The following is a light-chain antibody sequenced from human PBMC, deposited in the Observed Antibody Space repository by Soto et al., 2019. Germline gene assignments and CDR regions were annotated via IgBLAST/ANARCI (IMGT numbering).Light chain of an antibody. CDR3: QQRSNWPLT. J-gene: IGKJ4*01. CDR2: DAS. V-gene: IGKV3-11*01. CDR1: QSVSSSY. Sequence: EIVLTQSPGTLSLSPGERATLSCRASQSVSSSYLAWYQQKPGQAPRLLIYDASNRATGIPARFSGSGSGTDFTLTISSLEPADFAVYYCQQRSNWPLTFGGGTKWIS.